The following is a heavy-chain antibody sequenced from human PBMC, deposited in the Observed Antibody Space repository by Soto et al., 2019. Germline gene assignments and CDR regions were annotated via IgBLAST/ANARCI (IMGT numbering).Heavy chain of an antibody. V-gene: IGHV3-33*01. D-gene: IGHD6-19*01. CDR1: GFTFSSYG. CDR3: ARGRTTKVAGRGGYFDY. Sequence: GGSLRLSCAASGFTFSSYGMHWVRQAPGKGLEWVAVIWYDGSNKYYADSVKGRFTISRDNSKNTLYLQMNSLRAEDTAVYYCARGRTTKVAGRGGYFDYWGQGTLVTVSS. CDR2: IWYDGSNK. J-gene: IGHJ4*02.